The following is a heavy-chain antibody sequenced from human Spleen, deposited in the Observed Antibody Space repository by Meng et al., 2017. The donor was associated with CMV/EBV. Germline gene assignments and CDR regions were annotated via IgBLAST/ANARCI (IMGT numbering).Heavy chain of an antibody. CDR2: VFHNGYT. V-gene: IGHV4-59*11. J-gene: IGHJ4*02. CDR3: ARGDGWLDS. Sequence: GSLRLSCTVFGAPITGHYWSWIRQPPGKGLEWIGYVFHNGYTNYNSSLKSRLAMSVDTSRKQFSLKLNSATAADTAVYYCARGDGWLDSWGQGTLVTVSS. CDR1: GAPITGHY. D-gene: IGHD5-24*01.